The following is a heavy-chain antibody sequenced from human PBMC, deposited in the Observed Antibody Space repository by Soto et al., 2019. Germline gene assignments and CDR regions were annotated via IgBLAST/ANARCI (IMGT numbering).Heavy chain of an antibody. CDR3: ARVNYYGSGSPENWFDP. CDR1: GGSISSYY. D-gene: IGHD3-10*01. J-gene: IGHJ5*02. Sequence: SETLSLTCTVSGGSISSYYWSWIRQPPGKGLEWIGYIYYSGSTNYNPSLKSRVTISVDTSKNQLSLKLSSVTAADTAVYYCARVNYYGSGSPENWFDPWGQGTMVTVSA. CDR2: IYYSGST. V-gene: IGHV4-59*01.